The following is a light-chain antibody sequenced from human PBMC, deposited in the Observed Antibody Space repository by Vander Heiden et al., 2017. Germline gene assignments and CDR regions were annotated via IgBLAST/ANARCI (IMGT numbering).Light chain of an antibody. Sequence: DVVMTQSPLSLPVTLGQPASISCRSSQSLVYSDGNTYLNWFQQRPGQSPRRLIYKSSNRDSGVPDRFSGSGSATDFTLKISRVEAEDVGVYYCMQGKHWPYTFGQGTKMEIK. CDR3: MQGKHWPYT. CDR2: KSS. CDR1: QSLVYSDGNTY. V-gene: IGKV2-30*01. J-gene: IGKJ2*01.